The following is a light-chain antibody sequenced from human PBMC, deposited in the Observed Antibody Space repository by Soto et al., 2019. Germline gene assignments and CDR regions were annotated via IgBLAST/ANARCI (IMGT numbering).Light chain of an antibody. CDR3: QQYGDSVFT. V-gene: IGKV3-20*01. CDR2: GAS. CDR1: QSFRSSY. J-gene: IGKJ3*01. Sequence: EIVLTQSPGTLSWSPGERATLSCRASQSFRSSYLTWYHQKPGQAPRLLIFGASSRATGTPDRISGSGSGTDYTLTINRLEPEDFGVYYCQQYGDSVFTFGPGTTVEIK.